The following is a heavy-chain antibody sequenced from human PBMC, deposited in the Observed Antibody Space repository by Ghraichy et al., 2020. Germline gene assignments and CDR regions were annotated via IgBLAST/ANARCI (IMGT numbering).Heavy chain of an antibody. V-gene: IGHV4-59*01. CDR1: GGSISSYY. D-gene: IGHD6-19*01. CDR3: ARESPLPTPGIAVAGTGFDD. J-gene: IGHJ4*02. Sequence: SETLSLTCTVSGGSISSYYWSWIRQPPGKGLEWIGYIYYSGSTNYNPSLKSRVTISVDTSTNQFSLKLSSVTAADTAVYYCARESPLPTPGIAVAGTGFDDWGQGTLVTGSS. CDR2: IYYSGST.